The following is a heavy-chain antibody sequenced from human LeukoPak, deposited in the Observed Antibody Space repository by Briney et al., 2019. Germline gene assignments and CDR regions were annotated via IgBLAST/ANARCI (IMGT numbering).Heavy chain of an antibody. J-gene: IGHJ4*02. V-gene: IGHV3-53*01. CDR2: IFSGGST. Sequence: PGGSLRLSCVASGFTVSSNYMSRVRQAPGKGLEWVSAIFSGGSTFYADSVTGRFTISRDNSKNTVYLEMNSLRAEDTAVYYCARDLKTSGWYGDFDYWGQGTLVTVSS. CDR1: GFTVSSNY. CDR3: ARDLKTSGWYGDFDY. D-gene: IGHD6-19*01.